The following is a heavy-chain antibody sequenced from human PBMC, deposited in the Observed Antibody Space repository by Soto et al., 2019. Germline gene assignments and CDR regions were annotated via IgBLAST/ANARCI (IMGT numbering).Heavy chain of an antibody. CDR2: IIPIFGTA. D-gene: IGHD3-3*02. V-gene: IGHV1-69*01. J-gene: IGHJ5*02. CDR3: ARDEHTERLRVRTADVLPSIFGVLWFDP. CDR1: GGTFSSYA. Sequence: QVQLVQSGAEVKKPGSSVKVSCKASGGTFSSYAISWVRQAPGQGLEWMGGIIPIFGTANYAQKFQGRVTINADEATSTAYMELSSLRSEDTAVYYCARDEHTERLRVRTADVLPSIFGVLWFDPWGQGTLVTVSS.